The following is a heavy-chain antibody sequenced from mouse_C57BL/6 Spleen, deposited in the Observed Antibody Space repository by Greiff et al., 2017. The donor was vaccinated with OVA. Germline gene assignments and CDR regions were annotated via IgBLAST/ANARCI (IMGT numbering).Heavy chain of an antibody. D-gene: IGHD2-3*01. J-gene: IGHJ2*01. V-gene: IGHV5-4*01. Sequence: EVHLVESGGGLVKPGGSLKLSCAASGFTFSSYAMSWVRQTPEKRLEWVATISDGGSYTYYPDNVKGRFTISRDNAKNNLYLQMSHLKSEDTAMYYCARGDGYYKYYFDYWGQGTTLTVSS. CDR1: GFTFSSYA. CDR3: ARGDGYYKYYFDY. CDR2: ISDGGSYT.